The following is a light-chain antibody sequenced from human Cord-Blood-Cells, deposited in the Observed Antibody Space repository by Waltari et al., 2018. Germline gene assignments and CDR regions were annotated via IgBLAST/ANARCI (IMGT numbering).Light chain of an antibody. CDR3: QSYDSSRWV. V-gene: IGLV1-40*01. J-gene: IGLJ3*02. Sequence: QPLQTQPRSVPGHPGQRVTIPCTGSSATTGAGYAVHWYQQLPGTAHKPLTYGNRYRPSGIDGRVAGSTSDTSASMAITALTAGDYADYYCQSYDSSRWVFGGGTELT. CDR2: GNR. CDR1: SATTGAGYA.